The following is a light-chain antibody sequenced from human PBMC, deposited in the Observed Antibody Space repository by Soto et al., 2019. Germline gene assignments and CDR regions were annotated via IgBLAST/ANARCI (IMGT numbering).Light chain of an antibody. CDR2: AAS. J-gene: IGKJ4*01. CDR3: QQSYSTPQGLT. CDR1: QSISSY. V-gene: IGKV1-39*01. Sequence: DIQMTQSPSSLSASVGDRVTITCRASQSISSYLNWYQQKPGKAPKLLIYAASSLQSGVPSRFSGSGSGTDFNLTISSLQPEDFATYYCQQSYSTPQGLTFGGGTKVEIK.